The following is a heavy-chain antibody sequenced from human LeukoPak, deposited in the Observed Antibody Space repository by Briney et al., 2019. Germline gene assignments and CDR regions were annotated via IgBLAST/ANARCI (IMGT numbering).Heavy chain of an antibody. CDR3: ATNYHDSSGYYLGEYFHH. CDR1: GYFISSGYY. Sequence: SETLSLTCTVSGYFISSGYYWGWIRPPPGKGLEWIGTIYPSGSTDYNPSLKSRVTISLDTSKNQFSLKLSSVTAADTAVYYCATNYHDSSGYYLGEYFHHWGQGTLVTVSS. V-gene: IGHV4-38-2*02. J-gene: IGHJ1*01. CDR2: IYPSGST. D-gene: IGHD3-22*01.